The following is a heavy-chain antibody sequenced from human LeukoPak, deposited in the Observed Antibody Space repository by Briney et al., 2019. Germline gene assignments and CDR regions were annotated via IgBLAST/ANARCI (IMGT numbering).Heavy chain of an antibody. CDR2: INHSGST. D-gene: IGHD2-8*01. J-gene: IGHJ3*02. Sequence: PSETLSLTCAVYGXSFSGYYWSWIRQPPGKGLEWIGEINHSGSTNYNPSLKSRVTISVDTSKNQFSLKLSSVTAADTAVYYCARGLRDIVLMVYAIPAFDIWGQGTMVTVSS. V-gene: IGHV4-34*01. CDR1: GXSFSGYY. CDR3: ARGLRDIVLMVYAIPAFDI.